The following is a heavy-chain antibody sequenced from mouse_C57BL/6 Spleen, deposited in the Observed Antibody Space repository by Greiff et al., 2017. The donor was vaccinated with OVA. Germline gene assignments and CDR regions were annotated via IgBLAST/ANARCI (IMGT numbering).Heavy chain of an antibody. J-gene: IGHJ3*01. CDR2: IDPETGGT. D-gene: IGHD2-4*01. CDR3: TSLRDYVFAD. CDR1: GYTFTDYE. Sequence: QVQLKESGAELVRPGASVTLSCKASGYTFTDYEMHWVKQTPVHGLEWIGAIDPETGGTAYNQKFTGKAILTADKSASTAYMELRSLTSEDSAVYYWTSLRDYVFADWGQGTLVTVSA. V-gene: IGHV1-15*01.